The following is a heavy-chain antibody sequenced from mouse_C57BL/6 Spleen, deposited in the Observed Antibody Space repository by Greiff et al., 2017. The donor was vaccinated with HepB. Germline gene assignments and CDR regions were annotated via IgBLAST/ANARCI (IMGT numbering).Heavy chain of an antibody. CDR3: TRDLDYYGSSYWFAY. D-gene: IGHD1-1*01. CDR1: GFTFSSYA. Sequence: VQLKESGEGLVKPGGSLKLSCAASGFTFSSYAMSWVRQTPEKRLEWVAYISSGGDYIYYADTVKGRFTISRDNARNTLYLQMSSLKSEDTAMYYCTRDLDYYGSSYWFAYWGQGTLVTVSA. CDR2: ISSGGDYI. V-gene: IGHV5-9-1*02. J-gene: IGHJ3*01.